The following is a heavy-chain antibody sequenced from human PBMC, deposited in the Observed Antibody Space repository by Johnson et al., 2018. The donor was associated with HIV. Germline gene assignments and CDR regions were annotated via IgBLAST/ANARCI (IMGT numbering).Heavy chain of an antibody. V-gene: IGHV3-74*01. D-gene: IGHD5-24*01. CDR2: INSDGSST. J-gene: IGHJ3*02. CDR3: AREGDASWLSACDI. CDR1: GFTFDDYA. Sequence: VQLVESGGVVVQPGGSLRLSCAASGFTFDDYAMHWVRKAPGKGLVWVSRINSDGSSTSYAAYVKGRFTISRDNAPNTLYLQMNSLRAEYTAGDYCAREGDASWLSACDIWGQWTMVTVSS.